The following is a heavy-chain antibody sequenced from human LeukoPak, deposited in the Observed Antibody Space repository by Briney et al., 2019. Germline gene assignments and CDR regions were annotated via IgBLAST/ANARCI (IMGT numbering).Heavy chain of an antibody. CDR3: ARGRAERAANRDYYYYMDV. Sequence: ASVKVSCKASGYTFTSYGISWVRQAPGQGLEWMGWISAYNGNTNYAQTLQGRVTMTTDTSTSTAYMELRSLRSDDTAVYYCARGRAERAANRDYYYYMDVWGKGTTVTVSS. D-gene: IGHD1-14*01. CDR1: GYTFTSYG. CDR2: ISAYNGNT. J-gene: IGHJ6*03. V-gene: IGHV1-18*01.